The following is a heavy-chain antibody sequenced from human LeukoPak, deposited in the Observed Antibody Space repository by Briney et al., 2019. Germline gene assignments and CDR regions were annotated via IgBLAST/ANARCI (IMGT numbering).Heavy chain of an antibody. Sequence: GGSLRLSCAASGFTFSNAWMSWVRQAPGKGLEWVGRIKSKTDGGTTDYTAPVKGRFTISRDDSKNTLYLQMNSLKTEDTAVYYCTTDPSSSWYGEYFQHWGQGTLVTVSS. CDR1: GFTFSNAW. CDR2: IKSKTDGGTT. D-gene: IGHD6-13*01. V-gene: IGHV3-15*01. CDR3: TTDPSSSWYGEYFQH. J-gene: IGHJ1*01.